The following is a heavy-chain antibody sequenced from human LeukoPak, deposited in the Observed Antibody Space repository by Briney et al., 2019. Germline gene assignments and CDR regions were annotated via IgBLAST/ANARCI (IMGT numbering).Heavy chain of an antibody. CDR3: ARDRHTDY. D-gene: IGHD2-21*01. Sequence: GGSLRLSCAASGFSFSTYSMNWVRQAPGKGLEWVSYISSTGGTIYYADSVKGRFTISRDNAKNSLYLQMNSLRAEDTAIYYCARDRHTDYWGQGTLVTVSS. J-gene: IGHJ4*02. CDR2: ISSTGGTI. CDR1: GFSFSTYS. V-gene: IGHV3-48*01.